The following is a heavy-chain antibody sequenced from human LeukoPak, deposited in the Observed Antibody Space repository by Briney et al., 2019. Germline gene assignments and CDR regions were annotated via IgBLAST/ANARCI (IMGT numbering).Heavy chain of an antibody. J-gene: IGHJ3*02. CDR3: ARDVSHRDAFDI. CDR1: GYTFTSYG. V-gene: IGHV1-18*01. D-gene: IGHD2/OR15-2a*01. Sequence: ASVKVSCKASGYTFTSYGISWVRQAPAQGLEWMGWITAYNDNTYYAQKLQGRVTMTTDTSTSTAYMELRSLRSDDTAVYYCARDVSHRDAFDIWGQGTMVTVSS. CDR2: ITAYNDNT.